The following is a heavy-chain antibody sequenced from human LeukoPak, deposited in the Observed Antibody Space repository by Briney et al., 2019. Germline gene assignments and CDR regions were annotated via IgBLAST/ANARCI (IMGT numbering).Heavy chain of an antibody. CDR1: GGSISTYY. D-gene: IGHD6-19*01. Sequence: SETLSLTCTISGGSISTYYWSWIRQPPGKGLEWIGYIDYGGSTNYSPSLKSRVTISLDTSTNQFSLKLSSVTAADTAVYYCARHYSSDPFDYWGQGTLVTVSS. CDR2: IDYGGST. J-gene: IGHJ4*02. V-gene: IGHV4-59*01. CDR3: ARHYSSDPFDY.